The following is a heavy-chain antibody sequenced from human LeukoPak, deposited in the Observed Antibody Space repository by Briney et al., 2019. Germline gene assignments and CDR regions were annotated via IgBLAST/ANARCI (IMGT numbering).Heavy chain of an antibody. J-gene: IGHJ5*02. CDR3: ARGTMVRGVIAWVNWFDP. CDR2: IYYSGST. D-gene: IGHD3-10*01. V-gene: IGHV4-39*01. Sequence: KASETLSLTCTVSGGSISSSSYYWGWIRQPPGKGLEWIGSIYYSGSTYYNPSLKSRVTISVDTSKNQFSLKLSPVTAADTAVYYCARGTMVRGVIAWVNWFDPWGQGTLVTVSS. CDR1: GGSISSSSYY.